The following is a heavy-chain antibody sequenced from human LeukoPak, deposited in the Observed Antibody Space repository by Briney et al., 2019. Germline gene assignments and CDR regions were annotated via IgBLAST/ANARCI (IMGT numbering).Heavy chain of an antibody. D-gene: IGHD3-22*01. V-gene: IGHV1-24*01. Sequence: ASVKVSCKISGYTLTEVSMHWVRQAPGKGLEWMGRFDPEDGETLSAQRFQGRLTMTEDTSADTAYMELSSLTSDDTALYYCATALNYYDSSGRTWGQGTLVTVSS. CDR3: ATALNYYDSSGRT. CDR1: GYTLTEVS. CDR2: FDPEDGET. J-gene: IGHJ5*02.